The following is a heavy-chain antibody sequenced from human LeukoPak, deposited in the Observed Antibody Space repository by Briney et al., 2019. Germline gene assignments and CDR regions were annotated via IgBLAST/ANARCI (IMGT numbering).Heavy chain of an antibody. V-gene: IGHV3-33*01. J-gene: IGHJ3*01. CDR1: GFTFSRYG. CDR2: IWYDGSNR. CDR3: ARSSDSSGYEAFDV. D-gene: IGHD3-22*01. Sequence: PGGSLRLSCAASGFTFSRYGMHWVRQAPGKGLEWEAVIWYDGSNRYYADSVKGRFTISRDNSKSTLYLQMNSLRAEDTAVYYCARSSDSSGYEAFDVWGQGTMVTVSS.